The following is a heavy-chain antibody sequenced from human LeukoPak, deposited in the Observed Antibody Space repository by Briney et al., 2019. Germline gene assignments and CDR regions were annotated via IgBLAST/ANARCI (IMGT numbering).Heavy chain of an antibody. D-gene: IGHD1-26*01. CDR3: ARAGGAIVGATNDAFDI. V-gene: IGHV1-2*02. Sequence: AASVKVSCKASGYTFTGYYMHWVRQAPGQGLEWMGWINPNSGGTNYAQKFQGRVTMTRDTSISTAYMELSRLRSDDTAVYYCARAGGAIVGATNDAFDIWGQGTMVTVSS. CDR1: GYTFTGYY. CDR2: INPNSGGT. J-gene: IGHJ3*02.